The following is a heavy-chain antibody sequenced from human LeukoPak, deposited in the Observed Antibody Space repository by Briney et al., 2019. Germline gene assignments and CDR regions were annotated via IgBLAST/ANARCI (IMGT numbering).Heavy chain of an antibody. J-gene: IGHJ5*02. Sequence: GGSLRLSCTVSGFTFSTNSMSWVRQAPGKGLEWVSFIYTSGSTHNSDSVKGRFTISRDNSKNTLYLQMNSLRAEDTAVYYCARGRGYSHSNWVDPWGQGTMVTVSA. CDR2: IYTSGST. D-gene: IGHD5-18*01. CDR3: ARGRGYSHSNWVDP. CDR1: GFTFSTNS. V-gene: IGHV3-53*01.